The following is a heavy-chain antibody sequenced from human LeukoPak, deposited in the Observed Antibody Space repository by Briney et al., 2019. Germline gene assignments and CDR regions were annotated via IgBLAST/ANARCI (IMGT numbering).Heavy chain of an antibody. D-gene: IGHD6-13*01. CDR2: IYWTGTT. J-gene: IGHJ4*02. V-gene: IGHV4-39*07. Sequence: PSETLSLTCTVSGGSINSGGFFWVWIRQPPGKGLEWIGSIYWTGTTYYNSSLRSRLTMSVDTSQKQFSLTLSSVTAADTAVYYCAKALYSSHFDYWGQGTLVTVSS. CDR1: GGSINSGGFF. CDR3: AKALYSSHFDY.